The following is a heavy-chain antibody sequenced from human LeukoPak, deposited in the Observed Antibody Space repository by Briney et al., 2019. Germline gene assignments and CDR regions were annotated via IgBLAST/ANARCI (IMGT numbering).Heavy chain of an antibody. CDR2: ISGNGGST. Sequence: PGGSLRLSCSASGFTFSSYAMHWVRQAPGKGLEYVSAISGNGGSTYHADSVKGRFTISRDNSKNTLYLQMSSLSAEDTAVYYCVKGGTIVLVPAAVDYWGQGTLVTVSS. J-gene: IGHJ4*02. V-gene: IGHV3-64D*06. CDR3: VKGGTIVLVPAAVDY. CDR1: GFTFSSYA. D-gene: IGHD2-2*01.